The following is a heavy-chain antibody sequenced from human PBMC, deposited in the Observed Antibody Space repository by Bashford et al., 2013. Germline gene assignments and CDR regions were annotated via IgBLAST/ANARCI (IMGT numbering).Heavy chain of an antibody. J-gene: IGHJ5*02. V-gene: IGHV3-74*01. D-gene: IGHD3-16*01. CDR2: TNSDGSST. CDR3: ARVGLEMGAAARVDA. CDR1: GFTFDDYA. Sequence: GSLRLSCAASGFTFDDYAMHWVRQAPGKGPVWVSRTNSDGSSTTYADSVKGRFTISRDNAKNTLYLQMDSLRVEDTAVYYCARVGLEMGAAARVDAWGQGTLVTVSS.